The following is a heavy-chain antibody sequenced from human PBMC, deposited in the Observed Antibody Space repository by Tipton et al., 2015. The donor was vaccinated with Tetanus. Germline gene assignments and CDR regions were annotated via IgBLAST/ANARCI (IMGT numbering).Heavy chain of an antibody. CDR3: ARATRDYHILTGYRRPFDP. CDR1: GGSISSGGYY. J-gene: IGHJ5*02. D-gene: IGHD3-9*01. V-gene: IGHV4-31*03. Sequence: TLSLTCTVSGGSISSGGYYWSWIRQHPGKGLEWIGYIYYSGSTYYNPSLKSRLTISVDTSKNQISLKLSSVTAAETAVYYCARATRDYHILTGYRRPFDPWGQGTLVTVSS. CDR2: IYYSGST.